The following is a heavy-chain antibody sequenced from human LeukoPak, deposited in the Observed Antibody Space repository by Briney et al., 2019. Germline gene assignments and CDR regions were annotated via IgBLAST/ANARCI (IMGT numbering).Heavy chain of an antibody. CDR2: IKQNGGEK. D-gene: IGHD6-6*01. CDR1: GLTFSSYW. Sequence: SGGSLRLSRAASGLTFSSYWMSCVRQAPGKGQGWVANIKQNGGEKSYVDSVKGRFTIHRDNAKNSLYLQMNSLRAEDTAVYYCARPSSSSGYYYYYYGMDVWGQGTTVTVSS. CDR3: ARPSSSSGYYYYYYGMDV. J-gene: IGHJ6*02. V-gene: IGHV3-7*01.